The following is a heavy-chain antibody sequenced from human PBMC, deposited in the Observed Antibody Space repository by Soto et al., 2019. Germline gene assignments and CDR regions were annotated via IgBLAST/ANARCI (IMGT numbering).Heavy chain of an antibody. CDR3: ARHGHSHFYDY. CDR2: VYHSGTT. J-gene: IGHJ4*02. CDR1: GGSLIINNYY. Sequence: QLQLQESSPGLLKPSETLSLTCTVSGGSLIINNYYWGWVRQPPGKNLEWVGSVYHSGTTYYNSSLKSRVTISIDTSNNQFSLKLSSMTAADTAVYYCARHGHSHFYDYWGQGTLVTVSS. V-gene: IGHV4-39*01.